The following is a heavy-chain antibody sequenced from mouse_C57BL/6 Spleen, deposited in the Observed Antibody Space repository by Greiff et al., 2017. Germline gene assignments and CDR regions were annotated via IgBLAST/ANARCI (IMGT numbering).Heavy chain of an antibody. J-gene: IGHJ3*01. D-gene: IGHD1-1*01. CDR3: TTADYYGSTRFAY. V-gene: IGHV14-1*01. CDR1: GFNIKDYY. Sequence: VQLQQSGAELVRPGASVKLSCTASGFNIKDYYMHWVKQRPEQGLEWIGRIDPEDGDTEYAPKFQGKATMTADTSSNTAYLQLSSLTSEDTAVYYCTTADYYGSTRFAYWGQGTLVTVSA. CDR2: IDPEDGDT.